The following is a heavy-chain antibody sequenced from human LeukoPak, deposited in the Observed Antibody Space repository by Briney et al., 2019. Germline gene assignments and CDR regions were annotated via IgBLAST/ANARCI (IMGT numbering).Heavy chain of an antibody. Sequence: GGSPRLSCAASGFTFSSYAMSWVRQAPGKGLEWVSAISGSGGSTYYADSVKGRFTISRDNSKNTLYLQMNSLRAEDTAVYYCAKGYSSSWEWHFDYWGQGTLVTVSS. D-gene: IGHD6-13*01. J-gene: IGHJ4*02. CDR1: GFTFSSYA. V-gene: IGHV3-23*01. CDR3: AKGYSSSWEWHFDY. CDR2: ISGSGGST.